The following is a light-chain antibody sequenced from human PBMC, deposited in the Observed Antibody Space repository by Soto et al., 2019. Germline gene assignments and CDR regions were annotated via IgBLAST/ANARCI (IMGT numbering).Light chain of an antibody. CDR3: QQYNSTPLT. J-gene: IGKJ4*01. V-gene: IGKV1-5*03. CDR1: QSISSW. Sequence: DIQMTQSPSTLSASVEDRVTITCRASQSISSWLAWYQQKPGKAPKLLIYKASSLESGVPSRFSGSGSGTEFTLTISSLQPADFATYYCQQYNSTPLTFGRGTKVEIK. CDR2: KAS.